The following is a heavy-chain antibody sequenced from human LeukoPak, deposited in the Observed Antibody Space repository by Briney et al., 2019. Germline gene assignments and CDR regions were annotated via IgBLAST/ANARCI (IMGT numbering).Heavy chain of an antibody. CDR3: ARDHSSGWYLVGFDP. CDR2: MNPNSGNT. CDR1: GGTFTSYD. D-gene: IGHD6-19*01. V-gene: IGHV1-8*01. J-gene: IGHJ5*02. Sequence: ASVKVSCKASGGTFTSYDINWVRQATGQGLEWMGWMNPNSGNTGYAQKFQGRVTMTRNTSISTAYMELSSLRSEDTAVYYCARDHSSGWYLVGFDPWGQGTLVTVSS.